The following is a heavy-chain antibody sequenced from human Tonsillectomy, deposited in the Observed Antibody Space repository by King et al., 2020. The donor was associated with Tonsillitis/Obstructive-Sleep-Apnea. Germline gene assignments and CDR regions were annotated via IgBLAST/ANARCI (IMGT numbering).Heavy chain of an antibody. CDR3: ARAFAPVVPTANDY. D-gene: IGHD2-2*01. CDR2: IKQDGSGK. V-gene: IGHV3-7*04. Sequence: VQLVESGGGLVQPGGALRRSCEAVGFTFSSFWMSWVRQAPGKWREWVSNIKQDGSGKYYVDSVKGRFTISRDNAKNSLYLQMNRLRAEDTAVYYCARAFAPVVPTANDYWGQGTLVTVSS. J-gene: IGHJ4*02. CDR1: GFTFSSFW.